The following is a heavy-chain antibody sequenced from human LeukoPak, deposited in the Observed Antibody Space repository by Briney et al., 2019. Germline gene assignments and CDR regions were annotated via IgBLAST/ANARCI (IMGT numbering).Heavy chain of an antibody. J-gene: IGHJ6*02. V-gene: IGHV4-39*07. Sequence: PSETLSLTCSVSGVSINSNNYYWGWIRQPPGKGLEWIGSIYYSGSTYYNPSLQSRVTISIDTSKNQFSLKLNSVTAADTAVYYCAPTLGFGLTFYYGMDVWGQGTTVTVSS. D-gene: IGHD3-10*01. CDR1: GVSINSNNYY. CDR2: IYYSGST. CDR3: APTLGFGLTFYYGMDV.